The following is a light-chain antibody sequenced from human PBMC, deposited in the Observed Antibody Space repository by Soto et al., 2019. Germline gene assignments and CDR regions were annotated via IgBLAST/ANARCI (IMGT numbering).Light chain of an antibody. CDR1: QDISNY. CDR2: DAS. V-gene: IGKV1-33*01. J-gene: IGKJ4*01. Sequence: DLQMTQSPSSLSASVGDRVTITCQASQDISNYFNWYQQKPGKAPKLLIYDASNLETGVPSRCSGSVSGTDFTFTISGLQPEDTATYYCQQYENPLLTFGGGTKVEIK. CDR3: QQYENPLLT.